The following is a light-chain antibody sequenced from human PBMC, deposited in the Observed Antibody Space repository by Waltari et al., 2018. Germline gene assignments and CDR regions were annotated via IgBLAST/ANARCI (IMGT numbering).Light chain of an antibody. CDR3: GTWDSRMSVGV. CDR1: SPNIAHTS. J-gene: IGLJ2*01. CDR2: END. Sequence: QSVLTQPPSVSAASGQPVTITCSDSSPNIAHTSVSWYQQFPGTAPKLLIHENDKRPSGIPGRFSGSKSGTSATLDIHGLQTGDEADYYCGTWDSRMSVGVLGGGTKVTVL. V-gene: IGLV1-51*01.